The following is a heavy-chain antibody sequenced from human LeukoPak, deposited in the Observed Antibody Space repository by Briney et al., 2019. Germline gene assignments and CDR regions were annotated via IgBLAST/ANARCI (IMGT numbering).Heavy chain of an antibody. CDR1: GGSISSGDYY. V-gene: IGHV4-30-4*01. Sequence: SQTLSLTCTVSGGSISSGDYYWSWIRQPPGKGLEWIGYIYYSGSTYYNPSLKSRVTISVDTSKNQFSLKLSSVTAADTAVYYCARESVICSSTSCYIAWGQGTLVTVSS. D-gene: IGHD2-2*02. CDR3: ARESVICSSTSCYIA. CDR2: IYYSGST. J-gene: IGHJ4*02.